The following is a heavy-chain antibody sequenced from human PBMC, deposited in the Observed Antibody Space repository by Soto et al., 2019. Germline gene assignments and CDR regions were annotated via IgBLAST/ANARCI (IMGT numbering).Heavy chain of an antibody. CDR1: GYTFTGYY. CDR3: ARKYYGSGSYCNGVMEV. D-gene: IGHD3-10*01. J-gene: IGHJ6*02. V-gene: IGHV1-2*04. CDR2: INPNSGGT. Sequence: ASVKVSCKASGYTFTGYYMHWVRQAPGQGLEWMGWINPNSGGTNYAQKFQGWVTMTRDTSISTAYMELSRLRSDDTAVYYCARKYYGSGSYCNGVMEVWGQGNTVTVS.